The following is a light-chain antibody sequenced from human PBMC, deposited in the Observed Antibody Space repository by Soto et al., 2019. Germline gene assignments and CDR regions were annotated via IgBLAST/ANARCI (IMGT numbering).Light chain of an antibody. J-gene: IGLJ1*01. V-gene: IGLV2-14*01. CDR1: SSDVGAYNY. CDR3: SSYTSSSTPYV. Sequence: QSALTQSASVSGSPGQSITISCTGTSSDVGAYNYVSWYQQHPGKAPKVMIHDVSNRPSGVSSRFSGSKSGNTASLTISGLQAEDEADYYCSSYTSSSTPYVFGPGTKLTVL. CDR2: DVS.